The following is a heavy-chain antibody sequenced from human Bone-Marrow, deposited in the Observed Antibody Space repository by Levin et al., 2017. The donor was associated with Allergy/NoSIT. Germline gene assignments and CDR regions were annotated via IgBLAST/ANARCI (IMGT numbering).Heavy chain of an antibody. Sequence: PGGSLRLSCVASGFSFSGSAMHWVRQASGKGLEWVGHIRSKAYSYATAYPASVKGRFTFSRDDSKNTAFLQMNSLKTEDTAVYYCILRGPEVVSPGYWGQGTLVTVSS. CDR1: GFSFSGSA. CDR3: ILRGPEVVSPGY. V-gene: IGHV3-73*01. D-gene: IGHD3-22*01. CDR2: IRSKAYSYAT. J-gene: IGHJ4*02.